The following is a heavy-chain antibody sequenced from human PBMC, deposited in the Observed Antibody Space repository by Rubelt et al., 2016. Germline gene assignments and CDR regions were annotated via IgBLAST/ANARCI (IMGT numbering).Heavy chain of an antibody. CDR3: ARHDSSTWGYYFDY. Sequence: QLQLQESGPGLVKPSETLSLTCTASGGSITSTSYFWGWIRQPPGKGLEWIGIIYYSGSTYYNPSLKSRVTISVDTSKKQFFLKVGSWTAADAAVYDCARHDSSTWGYYFDYWGQGTLVTVSS. CDR1: GGSITSTSYF. CDR2: IYYSGST. V-gene: IGHV4-39*01. J-gene: IGHJ4*02. D-gene: IGHD6-13*01.